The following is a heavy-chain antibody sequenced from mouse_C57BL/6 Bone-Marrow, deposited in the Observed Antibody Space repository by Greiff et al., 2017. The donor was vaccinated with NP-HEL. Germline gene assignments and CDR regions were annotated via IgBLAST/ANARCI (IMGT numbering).Heavy chain of an antibody. V-gene: IGHV3-6*01. D-gene: IGHD2-4*01. Sequence: ESGPGLVKPSQSLSLTCSVTGYSITSGYYWNWIRQFPGNKLEWMGYISYDGSNNYNPSLKNRISITRDTSKNQFFLKLNSVTTEDTATYYCARGDYGAYWGQGTLVTVSA. J-gene: IGHJ3*01. CDR2: ISYDGSN. CDR3: ARGDYGAY. CDR1: GYSITSGYY.